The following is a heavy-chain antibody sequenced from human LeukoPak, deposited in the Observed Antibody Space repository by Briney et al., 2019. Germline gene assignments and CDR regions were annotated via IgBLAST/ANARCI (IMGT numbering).Heavy chain of an antibody. CDR3: ASHTKYDYVWGSYRFSPSKIDY. V-gene: IGHV3-21*01. Sequence: VGSLRLSCAASGFTFSSFTMNWVRQAPGKGLEWVSTISSRSDYIYYADSVKGRFTISRDNAKNSLYLQMSSLRAEDTAVYYCASHTKYDYVWGSYRFSPSKIDYWGQGTLVTVSS. CDR1: GFTFSSFT. CDR2: ISSRSDYI. J-gene: IGHJ4*02. D-gene: IGHD3-16*02.